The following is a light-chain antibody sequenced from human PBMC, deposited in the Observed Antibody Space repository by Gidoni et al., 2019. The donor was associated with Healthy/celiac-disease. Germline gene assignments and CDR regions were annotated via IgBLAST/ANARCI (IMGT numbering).Light chain of an antibody. V-gene: IGLV1-40*01. CDR1: SSNIGAGSD. CDR2: GNS. Sequence: SVLTPPPSVSGAPGPRIPISCTGSSSNIGAGSDVHGYQQLPGTAPKLLIYGNSNRPSGVPDRFSGSKSGTAASLAITGLQDEDEADYYGQSYDRSLSGREVLGKGTKGNVL. CDR3: QSYDRSLSGREV. J-gene: IGLJ1*01.